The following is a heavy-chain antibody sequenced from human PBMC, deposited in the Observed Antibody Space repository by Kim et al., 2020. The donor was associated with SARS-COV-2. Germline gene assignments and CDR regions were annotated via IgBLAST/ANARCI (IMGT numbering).Heavy chain of an antibody. Sequence: GGSLRLSCAASGFTFSDYYMSWIRQAPGKGLEWVSYISSSSSYTNYADSVKGRFTISRDNAKNSLYLQMNSLRAEDTAMYYCARLMVRGVIPNYFDYGGQGPLVTAS. CDR1: GFTFSDYY. V-gene: IGHV3-11*06. CDR3: ARLMVRGVIPNYFDY. J-gene: IGHJ4*02. CDR2: ISSSSSYT. D-gene: IGHD3-10*01.